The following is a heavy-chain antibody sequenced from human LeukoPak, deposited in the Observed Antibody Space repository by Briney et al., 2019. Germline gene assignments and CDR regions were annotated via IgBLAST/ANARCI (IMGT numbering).Heavy chain of an antibody. J-gene: IGHJ4*02. Sequence: GGSLRLFCAGSGFALKSYSLSWVRQAPGKGLEWVSAISGSGGSTYYADSVKGRFTISRDNSKNTLYLQMNSLRADDTAVYYCAKDRYSSGCNLDYWGQGTLVTVSS. D-gene: IGHD6-19*01. CDR2: ISGSGGST. CDR3: AKDRYSSGCNLDY. V-gene: IGHV3-23*01. CDR1: GFALKSYS.